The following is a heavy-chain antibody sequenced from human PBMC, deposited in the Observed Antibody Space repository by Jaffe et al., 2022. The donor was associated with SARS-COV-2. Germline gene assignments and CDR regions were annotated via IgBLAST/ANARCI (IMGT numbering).Heavy chain of an antibody. D-gene: IGHD2-2*01. V-gene: IGHV3-64*01. CDR3: ARGMGLPGALDY. Sequence: EVELVESGGGLVQPGGSLRLSCAASGFTFSSYPMHWVRQAPGKGLEYVSAISSNGGSTYHANSVKGRFTISRDNSKNTLYLQMGSLRVEDMAVYYCARGMGLPGALDYWGQGTLVAVSS. CDR2: ISSNGGST. J-gene: IGHJ4*02. CDR1: GFTFSSYP.